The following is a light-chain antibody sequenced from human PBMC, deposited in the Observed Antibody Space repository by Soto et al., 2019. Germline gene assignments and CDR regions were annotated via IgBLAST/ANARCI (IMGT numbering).Light chain of an antibody. V-gene: IGLV2-14*01. Sequence: QSALTQPASVSGSPGQSITISCTGTSSDVGGYNYVSWYQQHPGKAPKLMIYDVSNRPSGFSNRFSGSKSGNTAALTISGLQEEDEAAYYCSSYTSSSTLLYVFGTGTKLTVL. CDR2: DVS. CDR3: SSYTSSSTLLYV. J-gene: IGLJ1*01. CDR1: SSDVGGYNY.